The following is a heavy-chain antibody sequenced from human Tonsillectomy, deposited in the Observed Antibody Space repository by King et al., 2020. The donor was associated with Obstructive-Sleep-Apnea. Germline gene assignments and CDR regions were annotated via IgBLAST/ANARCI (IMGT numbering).Heavy chain of an antibody. CDR2: INHSGST. CDR1: GGSFSGYY. CDR3: ARGPGYPGSWFDP. Sequence: VQLQQWGAGLLKPSETLSLTCAVYGGSFSGYYWNWIRQPPGKGLEWIGEINHSGSTNYNPSLKSRVTISVDTSKNQFSLKLSSVTAADTAVYYCARGPGYPGSWFDPWGQGTLVTVSS. J-gene: IGHJ5*02. D-gene: IGHD2-15*01. V-gene: IGHV4-34*01.